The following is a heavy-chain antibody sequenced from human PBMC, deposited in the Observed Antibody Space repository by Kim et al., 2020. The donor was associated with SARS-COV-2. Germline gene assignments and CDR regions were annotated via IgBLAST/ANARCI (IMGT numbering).Heavy chain of an antibody. Sequence: GGSLRLSCAASGFTFSSYWMHWVRQAPGKGLVWVSRINSDGSSTSYADSVKGRFTISRDNAKNTLYLQMNSLRAEDTAVYYCARESGDDYSIYYGMDVWGQGTTVTVSS. CDR2: INSDGSST. CDR1: GFTFSSYW. J-gene: IGHJ6*02. D-gene: IGHD4-4*01. V-gene: IGHV3-74*01. CDR3: ARESGDDYSIYYGMDV.